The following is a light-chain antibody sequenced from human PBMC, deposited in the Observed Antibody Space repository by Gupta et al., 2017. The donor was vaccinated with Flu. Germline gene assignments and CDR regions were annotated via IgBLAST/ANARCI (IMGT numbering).Light chain of an antibody. J-gene: IGLJ1*01. CDR2: DVS. Sequence: ISISCTGTSSDVGGYNYVSWYQQHPGKAPKLMIYDVSNRPSGVSNRFSGSKSGNTASLTISGLQAEDEADYYCSSYTSSSTLYVFGTGTKVTVL. CDR3: SSYTSSSTLYV. CDR1: SSDVGGYNY. V-gene: IGLV2-14*04.